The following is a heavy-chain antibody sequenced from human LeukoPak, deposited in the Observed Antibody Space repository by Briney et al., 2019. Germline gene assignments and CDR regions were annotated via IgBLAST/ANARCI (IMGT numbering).Heavy chain of an antibody. D-gene: IGHD4-23*01. CDR3: ATDIHDYGGNSPYYYYGMDV. Sequence: SVKVSCKASGYTFTSYGISWVRQAPGQGREWMGGIIPIFGTANYAQKFQGRVTITADESTSTAYMELSSLRSEDTAVYYCATDIHDYGGNSPYYYYGMDVWGQGTTVTVSS. CDR1: GYTFTSYG. V-gene: IGHV1-69*13. J-gene: IGHJ6*02. CDR2: IIPIFGTA.